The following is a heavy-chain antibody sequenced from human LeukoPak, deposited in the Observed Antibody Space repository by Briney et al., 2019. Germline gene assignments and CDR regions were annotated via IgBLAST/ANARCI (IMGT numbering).Heavy chain of an antibody. D-gene: IGHD3-10*02. J-gene: IGHJ4*02. V-gene: IGHV4-34*01. CDR1: GGSFSGYY. CDR2: INHSGST. CDR3: ARDRYYVPDY. Sequence: PSETLSLTCAVYGGSFSGYYWSWIRQPPGKGLEWIGEINHSGSTNYNPSLKSRVTISVDTSKNQFSLKLSSVTAEDTAVYYCARDRYYVPDYWGQGTLVTVSS.